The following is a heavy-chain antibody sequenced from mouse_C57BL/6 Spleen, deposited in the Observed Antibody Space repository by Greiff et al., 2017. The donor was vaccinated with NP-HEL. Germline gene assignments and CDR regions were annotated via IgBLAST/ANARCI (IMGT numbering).Heavy chain of an antibody. V-gene: IGHV1-76*01. J-gene: IGHJ2*01. Sequence: QVQLKESGAELVRPGASVKLSCKASGYTFTDYYINWVKQRPGQGLEWIARIYPGSGNTYYNEKFKGKATLTAEKSSSTAYMQLSSLTSEDSAVYCCSRDDYGVDYWGQGTTLTVSS. D-gene: IGHD2-4*01. CDR1: GYTFTDYY. CDR3: SRDDYGVDY. CDR2: IYPGSGNT.